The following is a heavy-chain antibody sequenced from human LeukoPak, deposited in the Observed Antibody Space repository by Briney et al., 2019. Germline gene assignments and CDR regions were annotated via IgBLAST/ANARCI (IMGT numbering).Heavy chain of an antibody. Sequence: GGSLRLSCAASGFTFSSYAMTWVRQAPGKGPEWVSGISGSGDRTYYTDSVKGRFTISRDNSKNTLDLQMNSLRAEDTAVYYCAKRDNNDYYTGLHVFDIWGQGTMVTVSS. CDR1: GFTFSSYA. J-gene: IGHJ3*02. D-gene: IGHD4/OR15-4a*01. CDR2: ISGSGDRT. CDR3: AKRDNNDYYTGLHVFDI. V-gene: IGHV3-23*01.